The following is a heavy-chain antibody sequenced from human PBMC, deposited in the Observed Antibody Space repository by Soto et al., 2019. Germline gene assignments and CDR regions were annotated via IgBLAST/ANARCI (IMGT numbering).Heavy chain of an antibody. D-gene: IGHD6-13*01. V-gene: IGHV4-39*01. CDR1: RGHSRLNSYC. CDR3: SRHGSAFGSSWDLYYYYSDGMDV. J-gene: IGHJ6*02. Sequence: ETLSLTCTGSRGHSRLNSYCSRGLRKPPGEERMGKGSIYYSGITYYNPSLKSRVTISVDTSKNQFSLKLSSVTAADTAVYYCSRHGSAFGSSWDLYYYYSDGMDVWGQGTTVTVSS. CDR2: IYYSGIT.